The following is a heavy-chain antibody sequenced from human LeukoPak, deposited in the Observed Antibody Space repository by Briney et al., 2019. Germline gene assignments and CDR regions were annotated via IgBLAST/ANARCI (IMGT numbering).Heavy chain of an antibody. CDR1: GYTFTGYY. CDR2: INPNSGGT. Sequence: GASVKVSCKASGYTFTGYYMHWVRQAPGQGLEWMGWINPNSGGTNYAQKFQGRVTMTRNTSISTAYMELSSLRSEDTAVYYCAINSDTVTTLDYWGQGTLVTVSS. D-gene: IGHD4-17*01. CDR3: AINSDTVTTLDY. J-gene: IGHJ4*02. V-gene: IGHV1-2*02.